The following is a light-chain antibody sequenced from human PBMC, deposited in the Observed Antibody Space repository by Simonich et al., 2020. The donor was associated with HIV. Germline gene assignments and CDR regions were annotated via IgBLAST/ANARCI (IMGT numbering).Light chain of an antibody. CDR1: QSVLYNSNNKNY. CDR2: CAS. V-gene: IGKV4-1*01. J-gene: IGKJ2*01. Sequence: DIVMTQSPDSLAVSLGERATINCKSSQSVLYNSNNKNYLAWYQQKPGQPPKLLMYCASTRESGVPDRFSGSGSGTDFTLTISSLQAEDVAVYFCQQCHTHPHTFGQWTKVEIK. CDR3: QQCHTHPHT.